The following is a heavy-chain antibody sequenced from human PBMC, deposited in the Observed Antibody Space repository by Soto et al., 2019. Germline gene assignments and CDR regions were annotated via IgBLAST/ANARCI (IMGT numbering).Heavy chain of an antibody. D-gene: IGHD6-19*01. CDR2: VSDGGYNK. CDR1: GFTFSHYA. J-gene: IGHJ4*02. V-gene: IGHV3-30*04. Sequence: GGSLRLSCAAAGFTFSHYAMHWVRQPPGKGLEWVAVVSDGGYNKFYFDSVKGRFTVFRDDSKQTLDLQMNDLRPEDTAIYFCARESVAGFDWGQGTRVTVSS. CDR3: ARESVAGFD.